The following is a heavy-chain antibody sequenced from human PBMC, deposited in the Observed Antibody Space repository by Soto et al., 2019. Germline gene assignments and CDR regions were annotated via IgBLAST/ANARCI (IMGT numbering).Heavy chain of an antibody. CDR2: ISYDGRNK. J-gene: IGHJ4*01. D-gene: IGHD2-15*01. CDR3: AKDLGYCSGGSCYRGLGSFDY. CDR1: GFTFSSYG. V-gene: IGHV3-30*18. Sequence: PGGSLRLSCAASGFTFSSYGMHWVRQAPGKGLEWVAVISYDGRNKYYADSVKGRFTISRDSSKNTLYLQMNGLRAEDTAVYYCAKDLGYCSGGSCYRGLGSFDYWGHGTLVTAPQ.